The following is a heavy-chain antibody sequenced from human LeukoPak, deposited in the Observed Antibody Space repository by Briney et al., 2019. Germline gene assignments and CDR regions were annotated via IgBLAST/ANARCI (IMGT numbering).Heavy chain of an antibody. J-gene: IGHJ3*02. Sequence: PSETLSLTCAVYGGSFSGYYWSWIRQPPGKGLEWIGEINHSGSTNYNPSLKSRVTISVDTSKNQFSLKLSSVTAADTAVYYCARDNRTVTTYPDAFDIWGQGTMVTVSS. V-gene: IGHV4-34*01. CDR2: INHSGST. D-gene: IGHD4-17*01. CDR1: GGSFSGYY. CDR3: ARDNRTVTTYPDAFDI.